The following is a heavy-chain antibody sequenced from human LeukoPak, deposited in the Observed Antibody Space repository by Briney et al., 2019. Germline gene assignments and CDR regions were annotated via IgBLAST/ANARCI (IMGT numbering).Heavy chain of an antibody. CDR2: IIPILGIA. Sequence: SVKLSCKASGGTFSSYIISWVRQAPGQGLEWMGRIIPILGIANYAQKFQGRVTITADKSTSAAYMEVSSLRSEDTAVYYCARRTYCGGDCFSAFDIWGQGTMVTVSS. D-gene: IGHD2-21*02. J-gene: IGHJ3*02. CDR3: ARRTYCGGDCFSAFDI. V-gene: IGHV1-69*02. CDR1: GGTFSSYI.